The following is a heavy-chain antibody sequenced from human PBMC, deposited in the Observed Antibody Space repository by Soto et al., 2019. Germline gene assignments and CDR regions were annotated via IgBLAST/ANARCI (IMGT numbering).Heavy chain of an antibody. Sequence: GASVKVSCKAFGYTFINYGINWVRLAPGQGLEWMGWISAYNDNTFYAQKFQGRVTMTTDTSTSTAYMELRTLRSDDTAVYYCARDGYYESSGYYYDWYSDLWGRGTLVTVSS. CDR3: ARDGYYESSGYYYDWYSDL. V-gene: IGHV1-18*01. CDR1: GYTFINYG. CDR2: ISAYNDNT. D-gene: IGHD3-22*01. J-gene: IGHJ2*01.